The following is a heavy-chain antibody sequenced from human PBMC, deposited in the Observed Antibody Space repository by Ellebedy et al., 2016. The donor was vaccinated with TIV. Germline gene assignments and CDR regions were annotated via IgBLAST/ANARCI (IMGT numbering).Heavy chain of an antibody. CDR3: ARIFWNGDYYYGVDV. Sequence: MPSETLSLTCAVYGGSFSGYYWSWIRQPPGKGLEWIGSIYYSGSTNYNPSLKSRVTISVDTSKNQFSLKLSSVTAADTAVYYCARIFWNGDYYYGVDVWGQGTTVTVSS. CDR2: IYYSGST. V-gene: IGHV4-59*01. D-gene: IGHD1-1*01. CDR1: GGSFSGYY. J-gene: IGHJ6*02.